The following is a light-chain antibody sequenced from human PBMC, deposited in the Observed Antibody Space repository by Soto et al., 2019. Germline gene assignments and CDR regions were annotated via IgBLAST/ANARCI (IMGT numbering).Light chain of an antibody. CDR1: QHVGNY. J-gene: IGKJ1*01. Sequence: PGERATLSCRASQHVGNYLAWYQQKSGQAPRLLIYNTSTRANGVPARFSGRGTGTEFTLTISSPQPEDFAVYYCQQYNDWPRTFGQGTNVEVK. CDR2: NTS. V-gene: IGKV3-15*01. CDR3: QQYNDWPRT.